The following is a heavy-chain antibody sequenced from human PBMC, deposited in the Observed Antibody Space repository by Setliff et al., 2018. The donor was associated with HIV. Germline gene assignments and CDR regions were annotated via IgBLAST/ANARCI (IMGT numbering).Heavy chain of an antibody. CDR1: GFTFSKAW. CDR3: TRPQYFYDIGGSDY. D-gene: IGHD3-22*01. CDR2: IKTRADNYAT. Sequence: LSCAAAGFTFSKAWMSWFRQTPGKGLEWLGRIKTRADNYATAYAASVKGRFTISRDDSMNTAYLQMNSLKIEDTAVYYCTRPQYFYDIGGSDYWGQGTLVTVSS. J-gene: IGHJ4*02. V-gene: IGHV3-73*01.